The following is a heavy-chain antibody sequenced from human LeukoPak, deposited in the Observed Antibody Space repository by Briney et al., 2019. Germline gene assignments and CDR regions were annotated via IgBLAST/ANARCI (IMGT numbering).Heavy chain of an antibody. CDR2: IYFSGNT. V-gene: IGHV4-39*01. D-gene: IGHD3-10*01. CDR1: GGSISSSSYH. CDR3: GRLNVFGYYFDY. Sequence: SETLSLTGTVSGGSISSSSYHWGWIRQPPGKGLEWIGSIYFSGNTYYNPSLKSRVTISVDTSKNQFSLKLSSVTAADTAVYYCGRLNVFGYYFDYWGQGTLVTVSS. J-gene: IGHJ4*02.